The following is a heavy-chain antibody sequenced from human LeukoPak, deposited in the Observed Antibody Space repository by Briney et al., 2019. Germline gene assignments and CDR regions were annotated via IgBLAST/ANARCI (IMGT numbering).Heavy chain of an antibody. CDR3: ARASPFYYYDSSGSPNFDY. Sequence: ASVKVSCKASGYTFTGYYMHWVRQAPGQGLEWMGWISAYNGNTNYAQKLQGRVTMTTDTSTSTAYMELRSLRSDDTAVYYCARASPFYYYDSSGSPNFDYWGQGTLVTVSS. D-gene: IGHD3-22*01. CDR1: GYTFTGYY. J-gene: IGHJ4*02. V-gene: IGHV1-18*04. CDR2: ISAYNGNT.